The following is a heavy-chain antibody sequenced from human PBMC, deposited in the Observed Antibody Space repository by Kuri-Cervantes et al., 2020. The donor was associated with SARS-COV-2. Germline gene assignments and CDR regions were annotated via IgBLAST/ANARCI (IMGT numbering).Heavy chain of an antibody. V-gene: IGHV3-74*01. J-gene: IGHJ5*02. D-gene: IGHD3-22*01. CDR1: GFTFSSYW. Sequence: GGSLRLSCAASGFTFSSYWMHWVRQAPGKGLVWVSRINSDGSSTSYADSVKGRFTISRDNAKNTLYLHMNSLRAEDTAVYYCAKACYYDSSGLGWFDPWGQGTLVTVSS. CDR3: AKACYYDSSGLGWFDP. CDR2: INSDGSST.